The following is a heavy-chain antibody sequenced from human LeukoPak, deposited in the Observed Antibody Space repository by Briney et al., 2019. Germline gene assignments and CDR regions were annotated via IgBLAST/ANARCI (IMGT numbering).Heavy chain of an antibody. V-gene: IGHV4-59*08. D-gene: IGHD1-26*01. CDR1: DGSISTYY. CDR3: ARRNYSGSYYVIDY. J-gene: IGHJ4*02. CDR2: IFYSGST. Sequence: SETLSLTCTVSDGSISTYYWTWIRQPPGKGLEWIGYIFYSGSTNYNPSLKSRVTISVDTSKNQFSLKLSSVTAADTAVYYCARRNYSGSYYVIDYWGQGTLVTVSS.